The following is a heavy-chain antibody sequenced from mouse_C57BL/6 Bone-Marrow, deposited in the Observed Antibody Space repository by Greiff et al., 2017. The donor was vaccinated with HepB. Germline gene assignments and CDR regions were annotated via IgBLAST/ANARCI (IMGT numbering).Heavy chain of an antibody. CDR3: ATSSSY. J-gene: IGHJ3*01. CDR2: ISYDGSN. CDR1: GYSITSGYY. V-gene: IGHV3-6*01. Sequence: VQLQQSGPGLVKPSQSLSLTCSVTGYSITSGYYWNWIRQFQGNKLEWLGYISYDGSNNYNPSLKNRISITRDTSTNQFFLKLNSVTTEDTATYYCATSSSYWGQGTLVTVSA.